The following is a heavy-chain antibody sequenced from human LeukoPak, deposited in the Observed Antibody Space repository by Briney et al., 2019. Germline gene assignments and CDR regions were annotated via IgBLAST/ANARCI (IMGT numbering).Heavy chain of an antibody. Sequence: PSETLSLTCAVYGGSFSGYYWSWIRQPPGKGLEWIGEINHSGSTNYNPSLKSRVTISVDTSKNQFSLKLSSVTAADTAVYYCARQRPAQGSGNRRKPRSWYFDLWGRGTLVTVSS. V-gene: IGHV4-34*01. CDR1: GGSFSGYY. D-gene: IGHD6-19*01. CDR3: ARQRPAQGSGNRRKPRSWYFDL. J-gene: IGHJ2*01. CDR2: INHSGST.